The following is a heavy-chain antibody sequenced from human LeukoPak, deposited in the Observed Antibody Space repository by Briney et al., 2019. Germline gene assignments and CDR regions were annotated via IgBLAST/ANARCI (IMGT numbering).Heavy chain of an antibody. J-gene: IGHJ4*02. CDR1: GFTFSDYS. CDR2: ILSGGAYT. Sequence: GGSLRLSCAASGFTFSDYSMNWVRQAPGKGLEWVSPILSGGAYTYYADSVKGRFTISRDDAKNSLYLQMNSLRVEDTAMYYCARARSPSDHWGQGTLVTVSS. V-gene: IGHV3-21*01. CDR3: ARARSPSDH.